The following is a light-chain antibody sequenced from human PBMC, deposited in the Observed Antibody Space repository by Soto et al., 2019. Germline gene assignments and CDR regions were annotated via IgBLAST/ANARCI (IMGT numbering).Light chain of an antibody. Sequence: QSALTQPASVSGSPGQSITISCTRTSSDVGSYNLVSWYQQHPGKAPKLMIYEDTKRPSGVSNRFSGSKSGNTASLTISGLQAEDEADYYCCSYAGSSTFVVFGGGTKLTVL. CDR1: SSDVGSYNL. V-gene: IGLV2-23*02. CDR2: EDT. CDR3: CSYAGSSTFVV. J-gene: IGLJ2*01.